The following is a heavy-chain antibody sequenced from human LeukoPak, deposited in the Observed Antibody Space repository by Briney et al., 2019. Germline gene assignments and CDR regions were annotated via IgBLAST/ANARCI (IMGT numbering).Heavy chain of an antibody. D-gene: IGHD5-12*01. CDR3: ARRYSGYDFGY. J-gene: IGHJ4*02. CDR1: GYPFTVYN. CDR2: INPSGGST. V-gene: IGHV1-46*01. Sequence: ASVKVSCKASGYPFTVYNIHWVRQAPGQGLEWMGRINPSGGSTIYAQKFQGRVTMTSDTSTTTVYMEMNSLRPEDTAVYSYARRYSGYDFGYWGQGTLVTVSS.